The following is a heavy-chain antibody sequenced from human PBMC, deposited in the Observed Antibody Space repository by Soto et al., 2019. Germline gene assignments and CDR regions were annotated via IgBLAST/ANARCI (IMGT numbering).Heavy chain of an antibody. CDR2: ISYDGSNK. Sequence: PGGSLRLSCAASGFTFSNYAMHWVRQAPGKGLEWVAVISYDGSNKYYADSVKGRFTISRDNSKNTLYLQMNSLRAEDTAVYYCARSSIVLVPAAINGVFDYWGQGTLVTGSS. D-gene: IGHD2-2*01. CDR1: GFTFSNYA. CDR3: ARSSIVLVPAAINGVFDY. J-gene: IGHJ4*02. V-gene: IGHV3-30-3*01.